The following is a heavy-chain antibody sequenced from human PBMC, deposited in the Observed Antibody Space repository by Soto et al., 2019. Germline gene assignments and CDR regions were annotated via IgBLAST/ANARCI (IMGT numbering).Heavy chain of an antibody. J-gene: IGHJ4*02. V-gene: IGHV3-33*01. CDR3: ASGNGPQGSTDY. Sequence: QVQLVESGGGVVQPGRSLRLSCAASGFTFSSYGMHWVRQAPGKGLEWVAVIWYDGSNKYYADSVKGRFTISRDNSKNTLYLQMNSLRAEDTAVYYCASGNGPQGSTDYWGQGTLVTVSS. D-gene: IGHD3-10*01. CDR2: IWYDGSNK. CDR1: GFTFSSYG.